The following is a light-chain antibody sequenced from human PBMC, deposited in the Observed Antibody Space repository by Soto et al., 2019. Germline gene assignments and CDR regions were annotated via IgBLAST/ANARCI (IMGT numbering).Light chain of an antibody. Sequence: ESVSTHSPGTLSLSPVERLTLSCRASQSVSSSYLAWYQQKPGQAPRLLFYGASSRATGIPDRFSGSGSGTDFILTISRLEPDDFAVYYCQQYGRSPWTFGQGTKVDIK. CDR2: GAS. J-gene: IGKJ1*01. CDR3: QQYGRSPWT. CDR1: QSVSSSY. V-gene: IGKV3-20*01.